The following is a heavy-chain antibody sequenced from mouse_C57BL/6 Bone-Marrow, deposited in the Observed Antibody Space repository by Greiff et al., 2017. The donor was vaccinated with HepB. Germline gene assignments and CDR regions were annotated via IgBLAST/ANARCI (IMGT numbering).Heavy chain of an antibody. J-gene: IGHJ2*01. CDR3: AKDGYYPFDY. Sequence: QVQLQQPGAELVRPGSSVKLSCKASGYTFTSYWMDWVKQRPGQGLEWIGNIYPSDSETHYTQKFKDKATLTVDKSSSTAYMQLSSLTSEDSAVYYCAKDGYYPFDYWGQGTTLTVSS. CDR1: GYTFTSYW. V-gene: IGHV1-61*01. CDR2: IYPSDSET. D-gene: IGHD2-3*01.